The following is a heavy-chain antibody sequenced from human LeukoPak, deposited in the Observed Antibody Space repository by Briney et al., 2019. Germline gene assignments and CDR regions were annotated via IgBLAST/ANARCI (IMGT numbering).Heavy chain of an antibody. CDR3: AKDFSLGNYDF. V-gene: IGHV3-30*02. CDR2: IQYDGNNK. J-gene: IGHJ4*02. CDR1: GFTFSNYG. Sequence: GGSRRLSCAASGFTFSNYGMHWVRQAPGKGLEWVAFIQYDGNNKYYADSVKGRFTISRDNSKNTLYLQMNSLRVEDTALYYCAKDFSLGNYDFWGQGTLVTVSS. D-gene: IGHD1-26*01.